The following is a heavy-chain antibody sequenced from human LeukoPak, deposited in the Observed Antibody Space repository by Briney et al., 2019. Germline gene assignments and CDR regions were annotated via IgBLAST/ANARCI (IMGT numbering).Heavy chain of an antibody. D-gene: IGHD3-3*01. Sequence: ASVKVSCKASGYTFTGYYMHWVRQAPGQGIEWMGWINPNSGGTNYAQKFQGRVTMTRDTSISTAYMELSRLRSDDTAVYYCARDFTYYDFWSGEGAFDIWGQGTMVTVSS. J-gene: IGHJ3*02. CDR3: ARDFTYYDFWSGEGAFDI. CDR2: INPNSGGT. V-gene: IGHV1-2*02. CDR1: GYTFTGYY.